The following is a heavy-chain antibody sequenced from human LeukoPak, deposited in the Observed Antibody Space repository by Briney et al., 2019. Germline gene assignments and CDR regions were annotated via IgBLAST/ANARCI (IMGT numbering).Heavy chain of an antibody. CDR2: IYYSGSP. Sequence: SETLSLTCTVSGGSISSYYWSWIRQPPGKGLEWIGYIYYSGSPDYNPSLKSRLTISLDTSENQFSLKLSSVTAADTAVYYCARHASNSGGNLKSDYWGQGTLVTVSS. J-gene: IGHJ4*02. D-gene: IGHD4-23*01. CDR1: GGSISSYY. V-gene: IGHV4-59*08. CDR3: ARHASNSGGNLKSDY.